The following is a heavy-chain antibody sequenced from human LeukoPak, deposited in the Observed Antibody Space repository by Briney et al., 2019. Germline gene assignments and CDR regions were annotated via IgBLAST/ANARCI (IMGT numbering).Heavy chain of an antibody. Sequence: GGSLRLSCAASGFSVSGTYMSWVRQAPGKGLEWVAIIYSRSTYYADSVRGRFTFSRDNSKNTLSLELNSLRVEDTAVYYCARDRGRVPTTGSAFDIWGRGTMVTVSS. CDR1: GFSVSGTY. V-gene: IGHV3-66*01. D-gene: IGHD1-14*01. J-gene: IGHJ3*02. CDR3: ARDRGRVPTTGSAFDI. CDR2: IYSRST.